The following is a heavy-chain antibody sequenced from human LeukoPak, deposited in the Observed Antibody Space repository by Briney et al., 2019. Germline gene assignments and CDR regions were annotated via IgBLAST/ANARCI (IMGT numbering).Heavy chain of an antibody. J-gene: IGHJ6*02. Sequence: PSETLSLTCTVSGGSISSSSYYWGWIRQPPGKGLEWIGSIYYSGSTYYNPSLKSRVTISVDTSKNQFSLKLSSVTAADTAVYYCASGGSYDILTGYYKGYGMDVWGQGTTVTVSS. CDR2: IYYSGST. V-gene: IGHV4-39*07. CDR1: GGSISSSSYY. CDR3: ASGGSYDILTGYYKGYGMDV. D-gene: IGHD3-9*01.